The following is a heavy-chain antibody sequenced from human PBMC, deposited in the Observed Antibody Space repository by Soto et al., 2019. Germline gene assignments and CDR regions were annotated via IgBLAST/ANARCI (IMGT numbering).Heavy chain of an antibody. D-gene: IGHD3-10*01. V-gene: IGHV1-46*03. CDR3: ASDGPMVRGVITPVGDYDY. Sequence: VASVKVSCKASGYTFTSYYMHWVRQAPGQGLEWMGIINPSGGSTSYAQKFQGRVTMTRDTSTSTVYMELSSLRSEDTAVYYCASDGPMVRGVITPVGDYDYWGQGTLVTVSS. CDR2: INPSGGST. J-gene: IGHJ4*02. CDR1: GYTFTSYY.